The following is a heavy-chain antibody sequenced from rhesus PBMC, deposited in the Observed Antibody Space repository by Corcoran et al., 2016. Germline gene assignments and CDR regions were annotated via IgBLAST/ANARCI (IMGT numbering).Heavy chain of an antibody. CDR2: ISGSSGST. Sequence: QVQLQESGPALVKPSETLSLTCAVSGGATSSYYRSWLRQPPGKGLEWIGYISGSSGSTTYNPSLKSRVTLSVDTSKSQLSLKLSSVTAADTAVYFCARSAATKHFDYWGQGVLVTVSS. CDR1: GGATSSYY. V-gene: IGHV4S11*01. J-gene: IGHJ4*01. CDR3: ARSAATKHFDY. D-gene: IGHD6-25*01.